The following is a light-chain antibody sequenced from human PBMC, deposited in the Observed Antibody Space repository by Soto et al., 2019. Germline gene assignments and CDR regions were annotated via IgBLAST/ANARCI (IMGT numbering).Light chain of an antibody. J-gene: IGLJ3*02. Sequence: SYELTQPPSVSVSPGQTARITCSGDALPKQYAYWYQQKPGQAPVLVIYKDSERPSGIPERFSGSSSGTTVTLTISGVQAEDEADYYCQSADSSGTSWVFGGVTQLTVL. V-gene: IGLV3-25*03. CDR2: KDS. CDR3: QSADSSGTSWV. CDR1: ALPKQY.